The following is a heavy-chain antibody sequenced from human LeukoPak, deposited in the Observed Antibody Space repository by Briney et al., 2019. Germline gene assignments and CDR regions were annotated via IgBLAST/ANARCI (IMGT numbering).Heavy chain of an antibody. J-gene: IGHJ5*02. D-gene: IGHD6-25*01. CDR3: ARWVISGWGATWCDP. V-gene: IGHV1-69*05. Sequence: SVKLSCKASGGTVSSCAISWVRQAPGPGLEWMGGTIPFFGTANYAQKFQGRVTITTDESTSTAYMELSSLRSEDTAVYYWARWVISGWGATWCDPRGQGTLVTVSS. CDR2: TIPFFGTA. CDR1: GGTVSSCA.